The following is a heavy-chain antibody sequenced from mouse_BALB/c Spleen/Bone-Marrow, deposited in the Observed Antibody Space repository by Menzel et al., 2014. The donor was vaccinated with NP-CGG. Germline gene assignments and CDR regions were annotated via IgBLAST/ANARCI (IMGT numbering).Heavy chain of an antibody. D-gene: IGHD1-2*01. V-gene: IGHV1-5*01. CDR2: IYPGNSDT. Sequence: VHVKQSGTVLARPGASVKMSCKASGYTFTSYWMHWVKQRPGQGLEWIGAIYPGNSDTSYNQKFKGKAKLTAVTSTSTAYMELSSLTNEDSAVYYCTEITAATGYFDVWGAGTTVTVSS. CDR3: TEITAATGYFDV. J-gene: IGHJ1*01. CDR1: GYTFTSYW.